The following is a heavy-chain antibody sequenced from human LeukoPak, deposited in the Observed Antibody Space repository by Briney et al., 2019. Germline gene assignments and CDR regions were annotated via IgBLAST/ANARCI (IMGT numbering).Heavy chain of an antibody. CDR2: IYPRDSDT. V-gene: IGHV5-51*01. CDR1: GYSFTSYW. J-gene: IGHJ4*02. CDR3: ARSAGDYFDY. Sequence: GESLKISXEGSGYSFTSYWIGWVRQMPGKGLEWVGIIYPRDSDTKYSPPFQGQATISVDKSISTAYLQWSSLKASDTATYYCARSAGDYFDYWGQGTLVTVSS.